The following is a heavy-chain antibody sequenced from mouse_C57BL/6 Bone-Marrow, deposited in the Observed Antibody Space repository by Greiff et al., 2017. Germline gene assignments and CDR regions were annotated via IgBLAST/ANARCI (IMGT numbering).Heavy chain of an antibody. V-gene: IGHV1-9*01. J-gene: IGHJ4*01. D-gene: IGHD1-1*01. Sequence: VQLQQSGAELMKPGASVKLSCKATGYTFTGYWIEWVKQRPGHGLEWIGEILPVSGSTNYNEKFKGKATFTADKSSNTAYMQLSSLTPEDSAIYYCARDGTTVVALYYYAMDYWGQGTAVTVSS. CDR3: ARDGTTVVALYYYAMDY. CDR1: GYTFTGYW. CDR2: ILPVSGST.